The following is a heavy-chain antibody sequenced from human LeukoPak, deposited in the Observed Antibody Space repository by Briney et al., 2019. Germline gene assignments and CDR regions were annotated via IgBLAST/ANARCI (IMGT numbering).Heavy chain of an antibody. CDR2: FDPEDGET. J-gene: IGHJ3*02. CDR1: GYTLTELS. Sequence: ASVKVSCKVSGYTLTELSMHWVRQAPGKGLEWMGGFDPEDGETIYAQKFQGRVTMTEDTSADTAYMELSSLRSEDTAVYYCATESSLYSSSSNKDDAFDIWGQGTMVTVSS. CDR3: ATESSLYSSSSNKDDAFDI. V-gene: IGHV1-24*01. D-gene: IGHD6-6*01.